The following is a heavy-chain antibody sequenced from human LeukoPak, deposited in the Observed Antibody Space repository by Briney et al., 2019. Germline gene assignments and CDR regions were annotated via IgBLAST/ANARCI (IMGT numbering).Heavy chain of an antibody. Sequence: GASVKVSCKASGYTFTSYDINWVRQATGQGLEWMGWMNPNSGNTGYAQKFQGRVTITRNTSISTAYMELSSLRPEDTAVYYCARGPSVSQLAQGLAYNWFDPWGQGTLVTVSS. CDR3: ARGPSVSQLAQGLAYNWFDP. CDR1: GYTFTSYD. CDR2: MNPNSGNT. D-gene: IGHD6-6*01. J-gene: IGHJ5*02. V-gene: IGHV1-8*03.